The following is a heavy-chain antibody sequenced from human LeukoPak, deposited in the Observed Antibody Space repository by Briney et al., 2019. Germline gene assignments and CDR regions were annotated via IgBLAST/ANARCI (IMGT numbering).Heavy chain of an antibody. D-gene: IGHD4-17*01. V-gene: IGHV4-59*08. CDR2: IYYSGST. CDR1: GXSISSYY. Sequence: PSETLSLTCTVSGXSISSYYRSWIRQPPGKGLEWIGYIYYSGSTNYNPSLKSRVTISVDTSKNQFSLKLSSVTAADTAVYYCARLTVTTDLFDYWGQGTLVTVSS. J-gene: IGHJ4*02. CDR3: ARLTVTTDLFDY.